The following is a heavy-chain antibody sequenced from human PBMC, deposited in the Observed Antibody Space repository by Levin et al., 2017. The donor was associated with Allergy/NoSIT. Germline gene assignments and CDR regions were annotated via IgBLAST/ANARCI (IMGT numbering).Heavy chain of an antibody. V-gene: IGHV3-23*01. Sequence: GESLKISCAASGFTFSSYAMSWVRQAPGKGLEWVSAISGSGGSTYYADSVKGRFTISRDNSKNTLYLQMNSLRAEDTAVYYCAKYRGVAVALGVTNDYWGQGTLVTVSS. CDR3: AKYRGVAVALGVTNDY. CDR1: GFTFSSYA. CDR2: ISGSGGST. J-gene: IGHJ4*02. D-gene: IGHD6-19*01.